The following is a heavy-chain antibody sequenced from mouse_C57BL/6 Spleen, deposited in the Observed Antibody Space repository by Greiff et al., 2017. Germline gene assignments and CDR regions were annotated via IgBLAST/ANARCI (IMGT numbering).Heavy chain of an antibody. Sequence: EVHLVESGGGLVKPGGSLKLSCAASGFTFSSYAMSWVRQTPEKRLEWVATISDGGSYTYYPDNVKGRFTISRDNAKNNLYLQLSHLKSEDTAMYYCARDKSVCDFAVWGTGRPRTVS. CDR2: ISDGGSYT. J-gene: IGHJ1*03. CDR3: ARDKSVCDFAV. CDR1: GFTFSSYA. V-gene: IGHV5-4*01. D-gene: IGHD1-3*01.